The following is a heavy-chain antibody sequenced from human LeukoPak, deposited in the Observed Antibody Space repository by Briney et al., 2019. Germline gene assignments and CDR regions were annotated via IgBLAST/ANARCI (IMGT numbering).Heavy chain of an antibody. V-gene: IGHV3-48*03. Sequence: PGGSLRHSCAASGFSFSAFEMNWVRQAPGKGLEWISHISTGGRTIYYADSVKGRFTISRDNAKNSLYLQMNNLRGEDTGVYYCARGSGYVLDYWTQGTLVTVSS. CDR3: ARGSGYVLDY. CDR2: ISTGGRTI. D-gene: IGHD2-15*01. J-gene: IGHJ4*02. CDR1: GFSFSAFE.